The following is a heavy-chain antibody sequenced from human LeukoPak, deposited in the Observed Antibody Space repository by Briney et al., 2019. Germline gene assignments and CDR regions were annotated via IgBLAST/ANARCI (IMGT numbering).Heavy chain of an antibody. D-gene: IGHD6-19*01. CDR1: GFTFSSYA. Sequence: PGGSLRLSCAASGFTFSSYAMSWVRQAPGKGLEWVSAISGSGGSTYYADSVKGRFTISRDNSKNTLYLQMNSLRAEDTAVYYCEQDPYKQWLVSYYYGMDVWGQGTTVTVSS. CDR2: ISGSGGST. J-gene: IGHJ6*02. CDR3: EQDPYKQWLVSYYYGMDV. V-gene: IGHV3-23*01.